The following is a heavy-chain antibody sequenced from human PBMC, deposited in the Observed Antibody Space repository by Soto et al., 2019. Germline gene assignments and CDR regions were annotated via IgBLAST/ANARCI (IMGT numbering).Heavy chain of an antibody. J-gene: IGHJ4*02. D-gene: IGHD3-3*01. V-gene: IGHV1-18*01. Sequence: GASVKVSCKASGYTFTSYGISWVRQAPGQGLEWMGWISAYNGNTNYAQKLQGRVTMTTDTSTSTAYMELRSLRSDDTAVYYCARVGYDFWSGYYGRFDYWGQGTLVTVSS. CDR2: ISAYNGNT. CDR3: ARVGYDFWSGYYGRFDY. CDR1: GYTFTSYG.